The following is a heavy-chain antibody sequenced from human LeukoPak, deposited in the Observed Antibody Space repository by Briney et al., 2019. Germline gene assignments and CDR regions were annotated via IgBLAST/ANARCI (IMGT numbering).Heavy chain of an antibody. V-gene: IGHV4-34*01. CDR2: INHSGST. CDR1: GGSFSGYY. Sequence: SETLSLTCAVYGGSFSGYYWSWIRRPPGKGLEWIGEINHSGSTNYNPSLKSRVTISVDTSKNQFSLKLSSVTAADTAVYYCARVLDYYDSSGYLTAYYFDYWGQGTLVTVSS. CDR3: ARVLDYYDSSGYLTAYYFDY. J-gene: IGHJ4*02. D-gene: IGHD3-22*01.